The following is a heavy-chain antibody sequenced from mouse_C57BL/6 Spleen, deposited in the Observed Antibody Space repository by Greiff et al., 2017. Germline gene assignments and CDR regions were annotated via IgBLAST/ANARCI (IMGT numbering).Heavy chain of an antibody. Sequence: QVQLQQPGAELVMPGASVKLSCKASGYTFTSYWMHWVKQRPGQGLEWIGEIDPSDSYTNYNQKFKGKSTLTVDKSSSTAYMQLSSLTSEDSAVYSCARWLEGYAIDYWGQGTTVTVSS. V-gene: IGHV1-69*01. D-gene: IGHD2-2*01. CDR3: ARWLEGYAIDY. CDR2: IDPSDSYT. CDR1: GYTFTSYW. J-gene: IGHJ4*01.